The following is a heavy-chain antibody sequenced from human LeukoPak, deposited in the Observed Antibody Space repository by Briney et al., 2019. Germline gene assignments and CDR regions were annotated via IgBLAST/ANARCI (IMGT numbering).Heavy chain of an antibody. CDR1: GYTFTSNY. V-gene: IGHV1-46*01. D-gene: IGHD2-2*01. CDR2: ISPSGGST. CDR3: ARKGYCSSTSCQNNWFDP. Sequence: ASVKVSCKAFGYTFTSNYMHWVRQAPGQGPEWMGVISPSGGSTTYAQKFQGRVTLTRDMSTSTDYLELSSLRSEDTAVYYCARKGYCSSTSCQNNWFDPWGQGTLVTVSS. J-gene: IGHJ5*02.